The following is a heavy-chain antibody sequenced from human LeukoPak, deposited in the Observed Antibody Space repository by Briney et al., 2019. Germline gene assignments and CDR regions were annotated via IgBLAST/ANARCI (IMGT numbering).Heavy chain of an antibody. Sequence: PGRSLRLSCAASGFIFSSHGMHWVRQAPGKGLEWVAVIWYDGSKKYYGDSVKGRFTISRDNSKNTLFLQMNSLRAEDTAVYYCAVWFRDLLFAQWGQGTLVTVSS. CDR2: IWYDGSKK. V-gene: IGHV3-33*01. CDR1: GFIFSSHG. J-gene: IGHJ4*02. D-gene: IGHD3-10*01. CDR3: AVWFRDLLFAQ.